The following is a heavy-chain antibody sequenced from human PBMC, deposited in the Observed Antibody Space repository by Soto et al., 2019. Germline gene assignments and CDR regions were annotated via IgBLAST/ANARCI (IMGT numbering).Heavy chain of an antibody. V-gene: IGHV1-18*04. CDR1: GYTFTSYG. Sequence: ASVKVFSKAPGYTFTSYGISWARQAPGQGLVWMGWIRAYNGNTNYAHKLQGRVTMTTATSTSTAYMELRSQRTDDTAVYYCARAVGVTGAYCNYCGMDVWGQGPAVTVAS. D-gene: IGHD1-26*01. J-gene: IGHJ6*02. CDR3: ARAVGVTGAYCNYCGMDV. CDR2: IRAYNGNT.